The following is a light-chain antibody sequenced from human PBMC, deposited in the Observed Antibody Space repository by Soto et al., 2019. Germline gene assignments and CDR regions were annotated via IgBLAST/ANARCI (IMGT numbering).Light chain of an antibody. CDR2: GIS. J-gene: IGKJ5*01. V-gene: IGKV3D-15*01. CDR3: QQHGQWPIT. CDR1: QSVNSN. Sequence: EIVMTQSPATLSVSPGERATLSCRASQSVNSNYLAWYQQKPGQAPRLLIYGISKRATDIPDRFSGSGSGTEFTLTISSLQPEDFATYDCQQHGQWPITFGQGTRLEIK.